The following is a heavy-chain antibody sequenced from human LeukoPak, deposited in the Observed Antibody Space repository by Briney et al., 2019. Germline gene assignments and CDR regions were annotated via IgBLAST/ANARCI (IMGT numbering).Heavy chain of an antibody. CDR1: GFSLSGNA. V-gene: IGHV3-23*01. J-gene: IGHJ3*02. CDR2: IGPDDAT. CDR3: AKGNLQLGQDACDI. Sequence: GGSLRLSCAASGFSLSGNAVSWVRQAPGKRPEWVAGIGPDDATFYPASVRGRFTISRDTSQNTMYLQMNSLRAEDTALYYCAKGNLQLGQDACDIWGQGTMVTVSS. D-gene: IGHD1-1*01.